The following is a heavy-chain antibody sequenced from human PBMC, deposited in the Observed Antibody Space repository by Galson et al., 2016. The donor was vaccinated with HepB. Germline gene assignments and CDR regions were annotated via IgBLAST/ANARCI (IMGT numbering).Heavy chain of an antibody. CDR1: GFSFSSYS. D-gene: IGHD2-15*01. Sequence: SLRLSCAASGFSFSSYSMNWVRQAPGKGLEWVSSISDTSDYIYHADSLKGRFTISRDNTKNLAFLQMDSLRAEDTAVYYCARNLFSGAGYSVDYWGQGTLVTVSP. J-gene: IGHJ4*02. CDR2: ISDTSDYI. V-gene: IGHV3-21*01. CDR3: ARNLFSGAGYSVDY.